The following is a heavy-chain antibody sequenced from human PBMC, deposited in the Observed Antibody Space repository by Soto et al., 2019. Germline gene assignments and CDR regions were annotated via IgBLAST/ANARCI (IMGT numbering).Heavy chain of an antibody. Sequence: QVPLVQSGAEVKKPGASVKVSCKASGYTFTSYGISWVRQAPGQGLEWMGWISAYNGNTNYAQKLQGRVTMTTDTSTSTAYMELRSLRSDDTAVYYCARVQTGLGYYYYYYMDVWGKGTTVTVSS. J-gene: IGHJ6*03. D-gene: IGHD3-16*01. CDR3: ARVQTGLGYYYYYYMDV. CDR1: GYTFTSYG. V-gene: IGHV1-18*01. CDR2: ISAYNGNT.